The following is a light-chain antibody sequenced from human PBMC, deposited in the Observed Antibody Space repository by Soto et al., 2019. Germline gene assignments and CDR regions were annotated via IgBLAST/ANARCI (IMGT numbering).Light chain of an antibody. V-gene: IGKV3-20*01. Sequence: EIVLTQSPGTLSLSPWEIATLSCRASQTFSSRYLAWYQQKPGYAPRLLLYGASNRTTGIPDRFNGSGYGTDFTLHISRLEPEGVAVYFCQQYGRSPPFTFGQGTTVEIK. CDR1: QTFSSRY. J-gene: IGKJ2*01. CDR2: GAS. CDR3: QQYGRSPPFT.